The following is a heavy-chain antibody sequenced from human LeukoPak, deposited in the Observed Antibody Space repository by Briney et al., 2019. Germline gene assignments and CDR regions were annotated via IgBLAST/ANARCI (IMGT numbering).Heavy chain of an antibody. Sequence: SGGSLRLSCAASGFTFSSYWMSWVRQAPGKGLEWVANIKQDGSEKYYVDSVKGRFTISRDNAKNSLYLQMNSLRAEDTAVYYCAGALSYDSSGYVYYYYMDVWGKGTTVTISS. CDR2: IKQDGSEK. CDR1: GFTFSSYW. J-gene: IGHJ6*03. CDR3: AGALSYDSSGYVYYYYMDV. V-gene: IGHV3-7*01. D-gene: IGHD3-22*01.